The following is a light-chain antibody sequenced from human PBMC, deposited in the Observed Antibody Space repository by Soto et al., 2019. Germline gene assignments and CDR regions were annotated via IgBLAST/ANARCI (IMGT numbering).Light chain of an antibody. CDR2: DVT. V-gene: IGLV2-14*03. Sequence: QSALTQPASVSGSPGQSITISCTGTSSDVGGYNYVSWYQHHPGKAPKLMIYDVTNRPSGVSNRFSGSKSGNTVSLTISGLQAEDEADYYCSSYTSSSTRVFGTGTKLTVL. CDR1: SSDVGGYNY. CDR3: SSYTSSSTRV. J-gene: IGLJ1*01.